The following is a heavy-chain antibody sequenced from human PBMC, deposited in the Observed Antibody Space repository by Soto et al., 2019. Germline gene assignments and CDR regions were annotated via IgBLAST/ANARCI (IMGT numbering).Heavy chain of an antibody. D-gene: IGHD3-22*01. J-gene: IGHJ5*02. CDR1: AGTFSSYA. CDR2: IIPIFGTA. Sequence: GXSVKVSCKASAGTFSSYAISWVRQAPGQGLEWMGGIIPIFGTANYAQKFQGRVTITADESTSTAYMELSSLRSEDTAVYYCARQGDYYDSSGYLNWLDPWGQGTLVTVSS. CDR3: ARQGDYYDSSGYLNWLDP. V-gene: IGHV1-69*13.